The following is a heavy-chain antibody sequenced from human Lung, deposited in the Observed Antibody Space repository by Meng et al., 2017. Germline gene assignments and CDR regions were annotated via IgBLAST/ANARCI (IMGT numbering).Heavy chain of an antibody. CDR1: GDSVSSNSAA. Sequence: QENAKQSGRGMVKPAQTVSLICAISGDSVSSNSAAWNWIRQSPSRDLEWLGRTYYRSKCYNGYAVSVRSRITINPDTSKNQFSLQLNYVTPEDTAVYYCARSQQWLDSWGQGTLVTVSS. V-gene: IGHV6-1*01. CDR2: TYYRSKCYN. CDR3: ARSQQWLDS. D-gene: IGHD6-19*01. J-gene: IGHJ4*02.